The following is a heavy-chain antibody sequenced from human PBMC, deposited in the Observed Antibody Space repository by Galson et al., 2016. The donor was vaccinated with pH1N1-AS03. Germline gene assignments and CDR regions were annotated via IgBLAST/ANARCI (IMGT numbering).Heavy chain of an antibody. CDR1: GYIFTGCY. J-gene: IGHJ6*02. CDR2: INTDSGVT. D-gene: IGHD2/OR15-2a*01. Sequence: SVKVSCKASGYIFTGCYVHWVRQAPGQGLEWMGWINTDSGVTNYAQKFEAWVTMTRDTSVSTAYMELYGLKSDDTAVYYCARDPRGPCTSATCPTTYYFGMDVWGQGTTVIVSS. V-gene: IGHV1-2*04. CDR3: ARDPRGPCTSATCPTTYYFGMDV.